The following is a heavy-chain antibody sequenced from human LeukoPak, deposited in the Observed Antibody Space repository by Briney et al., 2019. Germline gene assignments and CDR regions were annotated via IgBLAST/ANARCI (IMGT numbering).Heavy chain of an antibody. J-gene: IGHJ4*02. CDR3: ARDWGMNPFDY. V-gene: IGHV3-33*01. D-gene: IGHD3-16*01. Sequence: GGSLRLSCAASGLTFSSYGMHWVRQAPGKGLEWVAVIWYDGSNKYYADSVKGRFTISRDNSKNTLYLQMNSLRAEDTAVYYCARDWGMNPFDYWGQGTLVTVSS. CDR2: IWYDGSNK. CDR1: GLTFSSYG.